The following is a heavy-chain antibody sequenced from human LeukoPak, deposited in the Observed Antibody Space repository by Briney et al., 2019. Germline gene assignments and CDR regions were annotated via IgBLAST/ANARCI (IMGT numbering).Heavy chain of an antibody. V-gene: IGHV4-34*01. Sequence: SETLSLTCAVYGGSFSGYYWSWIRQPPGKGLEWIGEINHSGSTNYNPSLKSRVTISVDTSKNQFSLKLSSVTAADTAVYYCARGLYFYYYGMDVWGQGTTVTVSS. CDR1: GGSFSGYY. CDR2: INHSGST. CDR3: ARGLYFYYYGMDV. J-gene: IGHJ6*02.